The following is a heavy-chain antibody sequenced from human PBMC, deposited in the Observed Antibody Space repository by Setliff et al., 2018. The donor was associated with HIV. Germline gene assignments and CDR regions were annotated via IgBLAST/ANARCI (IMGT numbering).Heavy chain of an antibody. CDR2: MNPNSGNT. V-gene: IGHV1-18*01. D-gene: IGHD6-13*01. CDR1: GYTFNRYG. Sequence: ASVKVSCKASGYTFNRYGINWVRQATGRGLEWMGWMNPNSGNTGYAQKFQGRVTMTTDTSTSTAYMELRSLRSDDTAVYYCARGAYSSIWFSQGLNAFDIWGQGTMVTVSS. CDR3: ARGAYSSIWFSQGLNAFDI. J-gene: IGHJ3*02.